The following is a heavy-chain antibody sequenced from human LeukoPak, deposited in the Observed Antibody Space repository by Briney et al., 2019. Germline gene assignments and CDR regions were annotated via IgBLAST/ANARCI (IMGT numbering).Heavy chain of an antibody. CDR3: ASLRLGELSLTDY. Sequence: KTSETLSLTCTVSGGSISSYYWSWIRQPPGKGLEWIGYIYYSGSTNYNPSLKSRVTISVDTSKNQFSLKLSSVTAADTAVYYCASLRLGELSLTDYWGQGTLVTVSS. J-gene: IGHJ4*02. CDR2: IYYSGST. CDR1: GGSISSYY. V-gene: IGHV4-59*08. D-gene: IGHD3-16*02.